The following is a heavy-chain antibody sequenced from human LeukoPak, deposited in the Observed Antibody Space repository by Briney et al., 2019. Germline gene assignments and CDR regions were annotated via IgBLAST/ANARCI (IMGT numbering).Heavy chain of an antibody. CDR3: ARDGDDSIDY. D-gene: IGHD3-3*01. CDR2: IYYSGST. J-gene: IGHJ4*02. Sequence: SETLSLTCTVSGGSISSYYWSWIRQPPGKGLEWIGYIYYSGSTNYNPSLKSRVTISVDTSKNQFSLKLSSVTAADTAVYYCARDGDDSIDYWGQGTLVTVSS. V-gene: IGHV4-59*01. CDR1: GGSISSYY.